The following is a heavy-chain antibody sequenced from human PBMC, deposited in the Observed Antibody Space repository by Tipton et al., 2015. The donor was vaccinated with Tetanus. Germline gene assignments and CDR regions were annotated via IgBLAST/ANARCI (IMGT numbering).Heavy chain of an antibody. J-gene: IGHJ4*02. CDR2: VYHTGST. CDR1: GDSITSSKYS. CDR3: VRAPYGSSGKFYFDY. Sequence: TLSLTCTVSGDSITSSKYSWNWIRQPPGKGLEWIGYVYHTGSTYYNPSLKSRVSMSVDLSKNQFSLILSSVTAADTAVYYCVRAPYGSSGKFYFDYWGQGTLVTVSS. D-gene: IGHD3-10*01. V-gene: IGHV4-30-2*01.